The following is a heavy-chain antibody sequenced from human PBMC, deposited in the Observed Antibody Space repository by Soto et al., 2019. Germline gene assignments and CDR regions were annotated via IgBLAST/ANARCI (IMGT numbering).Heavy chain of an antibody. D-gene: IGHD2-2*01. CDR2: ISAYNGNT. V-gene: IGHV1-18*01. Sequence: QVQLVQSGAEVKKPGASVKVSCKSSGYTFTSYGISWVRQAPGQVLEWMGWISAYNGNTNYAQKLQGRVTMTTDTPTSPAYIELRSLRSADTAVYYCARGGPYCSSTSCDQEDAFDIWGQGTMVTVSS. CDR1: GYTFTSYG. J-gene: IGHJ3*02. CDR3: ARGGPYCSSTSCDQEDAFDI.